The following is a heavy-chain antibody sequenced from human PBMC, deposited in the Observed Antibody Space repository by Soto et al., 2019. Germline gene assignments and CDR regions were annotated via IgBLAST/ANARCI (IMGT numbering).Heavy chain of an antibody. CDR1: GGAVSSGTYY. CDR2: IYFTGST. J-gene: IGHJ5*02. CDR3: TRGPPRVQWFDP. Sequence: SETLSLTCTVSGGAVSSGTYYWSWIRQPPGKGLEWIGHIYFTGSTNYNPSLKSRVTMSLDTSRNQFSLKLSSVTAADTAVYYCTRGPPRVQWFDPWGLGTRVTSPQ. V-gene: IGHV4-61*01.